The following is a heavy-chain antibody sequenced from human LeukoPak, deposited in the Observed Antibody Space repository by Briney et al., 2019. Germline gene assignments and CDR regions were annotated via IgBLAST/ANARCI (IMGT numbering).Heavy chain of an antibody. CDR3: ARLSTVNYYGSGSYYWGHQRPHKTKNWFDP. CDR1: GGSISSSSYY. Sequence: PSETLSLTCTVSGGSISSSSYYWGWIRQPPGKGLEWIGEINHSGSTNYNPSLKSRVTISVDTSKNQFSLKLSSVTAADTAVYYCARLSTVNYYGSGSYYWGHQRPHKTKNWFDPWGQGTLVTVSS. V-gene: IGHV4-39*07. J-gene: IGHJ5*02. D-gene: IGHD3-10*01. CDR2: INHSGST.